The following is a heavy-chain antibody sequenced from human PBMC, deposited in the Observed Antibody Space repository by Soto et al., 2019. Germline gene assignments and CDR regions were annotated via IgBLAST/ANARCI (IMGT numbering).Heavy chain of an antibody. V-gene: IGHV3-11*01. Sequence: QVQLVESGGGLVKPGGSLRLSCAASGFTFSDYHMSWIRQAPGKGLEWVSYISSSGSNVYYADSVKGRFTISRDNAKNSLYLQMNSLRVEVTAVYYCARRIVGTTGHAMDVWGQGTTVTVSS. D-gene: IGHD1-26*01. CDR2: ISSSGSNV. CDR1: GFTFSDYH. CDR3: ARRIVGTTGHAMDV. J-gene: IGHJ6*02.